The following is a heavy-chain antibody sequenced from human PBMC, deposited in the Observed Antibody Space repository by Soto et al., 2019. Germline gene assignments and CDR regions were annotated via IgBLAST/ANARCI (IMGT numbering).Heavy chain of an antibody. CDR2: VFNEGVIK. Sequence: QAQLVESGGGVVHPGGSLRLSCDASGFIFNTYVLHWVRQPPGKGLEWVAAVFNEGVIKYYSVSVRGRFTTFRDNSKNPVHLHMHRLSVEATAVYYCARHTAWVLQSWGQWIPVTVSS. CDR3: ARHTAWVLQS. V-gene: IGHV3-33*01. D-gene: IGHD2-21*02. CDR1: GFIFNTYV. J-gene: IGHJ1*01.